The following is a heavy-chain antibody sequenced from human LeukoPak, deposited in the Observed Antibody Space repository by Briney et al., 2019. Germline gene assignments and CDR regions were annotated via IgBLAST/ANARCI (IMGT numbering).Heavy chain of an antibody. V-gene: IGHV4-31*03. Sequence: SETLSLTCTVSGGSISSGGYYWSWIRQHPGKGLEWIGYIYYSGDTYYNPSLKSRITISVDTSKNQFSLKLSSVTAADSAVYYCARRNSGNYYGLFDPWGQGTLVTVSS. D-gene: IGHD1-26*01. CDR1: GGSISSGGYY. CDR3: ARRNSGNYYGLFDP. J-gene: IGHJ5*02. CDR2: IYYSGDT.